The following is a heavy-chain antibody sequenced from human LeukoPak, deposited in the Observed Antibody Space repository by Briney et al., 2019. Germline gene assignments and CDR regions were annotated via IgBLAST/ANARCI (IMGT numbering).Heavy chain of an antibody. D-gene: IGHD3-9*01. V-gene: IGHV4-61*02. J-gene: IGHJ3*02. CDR2: IYTSGST. CDR3: ARDGHYGISTGYYVGAFDI. CDR1: GGSISSGSYY. Sequence: PSETLSLTWTVSGGSISSGSYYWSWIRQPAGKGLEWIGRIYTSGSTNYNPSLKSRVTISVDTSKNQFSLKLSSVTAADTAVYYCARDGHYGISTGYYVGAFDIWGQGTMVTVSS.